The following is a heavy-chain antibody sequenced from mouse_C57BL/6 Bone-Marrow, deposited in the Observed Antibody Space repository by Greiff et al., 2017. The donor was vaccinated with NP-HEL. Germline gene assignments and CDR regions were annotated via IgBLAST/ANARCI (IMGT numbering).Heavy chain of an antibody. CDR2: INPYNGGT. Sequence: SLPVLFHPVSSVPMSCTASLYTFPDSYINFFMHSPGQCLYWIGVINPYNGGTSYNQKFKGKATLTVDKSSSTAYMELNSLTSEDSAVYYCARRVSFAYWGQGTLVTVSA. J-gene: IGHJ3*01. CDR3: ARRVSFAY. V-gene: IGHV1-19*01. CDR1: LYTFPDSY.